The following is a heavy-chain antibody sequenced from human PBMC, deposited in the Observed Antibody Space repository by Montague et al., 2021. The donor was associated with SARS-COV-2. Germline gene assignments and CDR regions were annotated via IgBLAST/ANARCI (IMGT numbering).Heavy chain of an antibody. D-gene: IGHD3-9*01. CDR2: IYYSGST. CDR3: ARGVDWLSHYSYYGMDV. CDR1: GGSISSGGYY. V-gene: IGHV4-31*03. Sequence: TLSLTCTVSGGSISSGGYYWSWIRQHPGKGLEWIGYIYYSGSTYYNPSLKGRVTISVDTSKNQFSLKLSSVTAADTAVYYCARGVDWLSHYSYYGMDVWGQGTTVTVSS. J-gene: IGHJ6*02.